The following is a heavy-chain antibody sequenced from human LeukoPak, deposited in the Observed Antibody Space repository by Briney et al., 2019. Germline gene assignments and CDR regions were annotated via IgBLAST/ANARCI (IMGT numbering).Heavy chain of an antibody. CDR3: ARGIRFLEWLSGFDY. J-gene: IGHJ4*02. CDR1: GFTFSNYW. Sequence: GGSLRLSCAASGFTFSNYWMNWVRQAPGKGLEWVANIKQDGGEKSYVDSVKGRFTISRDNAKNSLHLQMNSLRAEDTAVYYCARGIRFLEWLSGFDYWGQGTLVTVSS. V-gene: IGHV3-7*01. CDR2: IKQDGGEK. D-gene: IGHD3-3*01.